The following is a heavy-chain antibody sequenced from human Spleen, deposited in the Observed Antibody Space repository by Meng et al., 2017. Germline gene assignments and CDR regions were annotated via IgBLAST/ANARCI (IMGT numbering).Heavy chain of an antibody. Sequence: VQLEAAGPGLVKPSQPLSLTCTVSGGSISSGGYSWSWIRQHQGKGLEWIGYIYYSGSTYYNPSLKSRVAISLDASKNQFSLQLSSGPAADTAYYYCARGYCSAGTCYPSNYWGQGILVTVSS. V-gene: IGHV4-31*03. D-gene: IGHD2-15*01. J-gene: IGHJ4*02. CDR2: IYYSGST. CDR3: ARGYCSAGTCYPSNY. CDR1: GGSISSGGYS.